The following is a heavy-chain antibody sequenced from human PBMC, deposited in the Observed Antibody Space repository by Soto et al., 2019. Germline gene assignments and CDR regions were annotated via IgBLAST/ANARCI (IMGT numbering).Heavy chain of an antibody. CDR2: MSHSGGN. V-gene: IGHV4-34*01. Sequence: TSETLSLTCAVYGGFVTSGSYYWSWIRQPPGKGLEWIGEMSHSGGNHFKPSLKSRVTISVDTSKNQFTLKMSSVTAAEKALYYCARVERGTATTVVDAFDIWGPGTMVTVSS. J-gene: IGHJ3*02. CDR1: GGFVTSGSYY. D-gene: IGHD1-1*01. CDR3: ARVERGTATTVVDAFDI.